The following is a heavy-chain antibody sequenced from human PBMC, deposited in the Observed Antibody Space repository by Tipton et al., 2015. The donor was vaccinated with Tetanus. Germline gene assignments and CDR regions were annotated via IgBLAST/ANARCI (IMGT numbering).Heavy chain of an antibody. CDR3: ARTPDYYYGMDV. J-gene: IGHJ6*02. CDR2: IYYSGTT. Sequence: SLRLSCDVSGGPVSSSNWWSWVRQAPGKGLEWIGEIYYSGTTNYNPSLKSRVTISTDKSENQVSLRLNSVTAADTAVYFCARTPDYYYGMDVWGQGTTVTVSS. CDR1: GGPVSSSNW. V-gene: IGHV4-4*01.